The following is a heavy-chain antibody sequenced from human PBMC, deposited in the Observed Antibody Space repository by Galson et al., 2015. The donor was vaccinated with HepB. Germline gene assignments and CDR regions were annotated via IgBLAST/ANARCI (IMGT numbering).Heavy chain of an antibody. CDR3: AKGAYMSSYSLYGMDA. D-gene: IGHD6-6*01. CDR2: ITNSGGRR. J-gene: IGHJ6*02. Sequence: SLRLSCAAPGFRFNIYDMSWVRQAPGKGLEWVSGITNSGGRRYYAEPGKGRFTISRDNSKNTVFLQMSSLGAEDTAIYYCAKGAYMSSYSLYGMDAWGQGTTVIVSS. CDR1: GFRFNIYD. V-gene: IGHV3-23*01.